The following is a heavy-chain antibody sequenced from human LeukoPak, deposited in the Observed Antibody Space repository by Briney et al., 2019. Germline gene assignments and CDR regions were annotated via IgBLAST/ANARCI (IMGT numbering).Heavy chain of an antibody. J-gene: IGHJ4*02. D-gene: IGHD4-17*01. Sequence: SETLSLTCTVSGGSISSYYWSWIRQPPGKGLEWIGYIHYSGSTNDNPSLKSRVTISVDTSKNQFSLKLSSVTAADTAVYYCARDYGDYVFDYWGQGTLVTVSS. CDR2: IHYSGST. CDR3: ARDYGDYVFDY. CDR1: GGSISSYY. V-gene: IGHV4-59*01.